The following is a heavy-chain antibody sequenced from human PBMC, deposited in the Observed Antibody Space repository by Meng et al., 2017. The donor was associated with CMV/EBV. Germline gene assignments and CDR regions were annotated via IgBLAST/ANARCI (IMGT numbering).Heavy chain of an antibody. V-gene: IGHV3-23*01. CDR1: GFAFNNYA. CDR3: AGGIAAAGEVDY. CDR2: FSGGGMDTT. Sequence: GGSLRLSCAASGFAFNNYAMSWVRLAPGKGPEWVSTFSGGGMDTTYHADSVKGRFTISRDNSRNTVSLQMNSLRAEDTAIYYCAGGIAAAGEVDYWGQGTLVTVSS. J-gene: IGHJ4*02. D-gene: IGHD6-13*01.